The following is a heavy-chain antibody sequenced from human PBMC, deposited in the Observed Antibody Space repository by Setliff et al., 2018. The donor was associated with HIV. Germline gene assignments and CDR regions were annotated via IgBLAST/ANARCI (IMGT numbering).Heavy chain of an antibody. V-gene: IGHV1-69*05. CDR3: ALPYCSGGNCWSSASLPPAGWFDP. Sequence: SVKVSCKASGGTFSSYVISWVRQAPGQGPEWMGGIIPMYGVTNYPQKFQGRVTITTDESTSTAYMELSSLRSEDTAVYYCALPYCSGGNCWSSASLPPAGWFDPWGQGALVTVSS. D-gene: IGHD2-15*01. CDR2: IIPMYGVT. J-gene: IGHJ5*02. CDR1: GGTFSSYV.